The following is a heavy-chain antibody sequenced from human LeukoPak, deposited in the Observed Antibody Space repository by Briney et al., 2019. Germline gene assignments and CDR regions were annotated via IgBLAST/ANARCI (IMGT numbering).Heavy chain of an antibody. CDR2: IYYSGST. CDR3: ARASKYSSGWYLNWFDP. CDR1: GGSISSSSYY. J-gene: IGHJ5*02. V-gene: IGHV4-39*01. Sequence: SETLSLTCTVSGGSISSSSYYWGWIRQPPGKGLEWIGSIYYSGSTYYNPSLKSRVTISVDTSKNQFSLKLSSVTAADTAVYYCARASKYSSGWYLNWFDPWGQGTLVTVSS. D-gene: IGHD6-19*01.